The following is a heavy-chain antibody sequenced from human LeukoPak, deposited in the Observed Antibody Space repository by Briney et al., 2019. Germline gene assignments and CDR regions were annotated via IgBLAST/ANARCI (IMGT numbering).Heavy chain of an antibody. D-gene: IGHD3-22*01. J-gene: IGHJ3*02. CDR2: INPNSGGT. CDR3: ARGVDYYDSSGYYPPTSDAFDI. Sequence: ASVKVSCKASGYTFTGYYMHWVRQAPGQGLEWMGWINPNSGGTNYAQKVQGRVTMTRDTSISTAYMELSRLRSDDTAVYYCARGVDYYDSSGYYPPTSDAFDIWGQGTMVTVSS. V-gene: IGHV1-2*02. CDR1: GYTFTGYY.